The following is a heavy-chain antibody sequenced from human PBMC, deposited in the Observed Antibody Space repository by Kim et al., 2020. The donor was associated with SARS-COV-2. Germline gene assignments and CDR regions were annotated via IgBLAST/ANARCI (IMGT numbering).Heavy chain of an antibody. V-gene: IGHV4-59*08. CDR3: ARRGMTIRRQLVNAYYMDV. CDR1: GGSISSYY. D-gene: IGHD6-13*01. Sequence: SETLSLTCTVSGGSISSYYWSWIRQPPGKGLEWIGDIYYSGSTNYNPSLKSRVTISVDTSKNQFSLKLSSVTAADTAVYYCARRGMTIRRQLVNAYYMDVWGKGTTVTVSS. CDR2: IYYSGST. J-gene: IGHJ6*03.